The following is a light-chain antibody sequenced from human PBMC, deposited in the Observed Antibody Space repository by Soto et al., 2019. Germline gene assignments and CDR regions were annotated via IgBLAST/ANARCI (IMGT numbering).Light chain of an antibody. V-gene: IGLV3-21*02. Sequence: SYELTQPPSVSVAPGQTARITCGGNNIGSKSVHWYQQKSGQAPVLVVYNDYDPPSGTPERFSGSNSGNTATLTISRVEAGDEADYYWQVWDSSSDHRGVVFGGGTKLTVL. CDR1: NIGSKS. J-gene: IGLJ2*01. CDR3: QVWDSSSDHRGVV. CDR2: NDY.